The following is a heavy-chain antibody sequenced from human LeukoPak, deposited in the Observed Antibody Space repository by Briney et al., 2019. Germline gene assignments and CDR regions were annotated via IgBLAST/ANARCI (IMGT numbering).Heavy chain of an antibody. Sequence: SETLSLTCTVSGGSISSYYWSWIRQPPGKGLEGIGYIYYSGSTNYNPSLKSRVTISVDTSKNQFSLKLSSVTAADTAVYYCARQGHKLTLVDYYGMDVWGQGTTVTVSS. CDR2: IYYSGST. V-gene: IGHV4-59*01. D-gene: IGHD1-26*01. J-gene: IGHJ6*02. CDR3: ARQGHKLTLVDYYGMDV. CDR1: GGSISSYY.